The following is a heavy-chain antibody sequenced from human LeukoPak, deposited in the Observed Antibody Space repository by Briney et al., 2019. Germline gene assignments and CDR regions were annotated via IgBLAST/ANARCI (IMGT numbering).Heavy chain of an antibody. Sequence: SETLSLTCTVSGGSISSSSYFWGWIRQPPGKGLEWIGEINHSGSTNYNPSLKSRVTISVDTSKNQFSLKLSSVTAADTAVYYCARHKTYYGSDQYFQHWGQGTLVTVSS. J-gene: IGHJ1*01. D-gene: IGHD3-10*01. CDR3: ARHKTYYGSDQYFQH. CDR2: INHSGST. V-gene: IGHV4-39*01. CDR1: GGSISSSSYF.